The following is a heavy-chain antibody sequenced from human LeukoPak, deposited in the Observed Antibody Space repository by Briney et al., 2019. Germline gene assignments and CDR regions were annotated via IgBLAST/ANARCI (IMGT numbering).Heavy chain of an antibody. J-gene: IGHJ4*02. CDR2: IYYSGST. CDR1: GGSISSSSYY. Sequence: PSETLSLTCTVSGGSISSSSYYWGWIRQPPGKGLEWIGSIYYSGSTYYNPSLKSRVTISVDTSKNQFSLKLSSVTAADTAVYYCARRGWELLFFDYWGQGTLDTVSS. CDR3: ARRGWELLFFDY. V-gene: IGHV4-39*07. D-gene: IGHD1-26*01.